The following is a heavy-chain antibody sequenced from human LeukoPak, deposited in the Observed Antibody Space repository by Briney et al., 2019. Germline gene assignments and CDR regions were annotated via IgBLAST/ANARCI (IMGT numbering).Heavy chain of an antibody. CDR3: ASLFSGYCSSTSCPSDY. J-gene: IGHJ4*02. Sequence: ASVKVSCKASGFTFTTYGFSWVRQAPGQGLEWVGWIGAHSGKTDSAQKFQGRVTMTTDTPTSTAYMELTSLRSDDTAEYYCASLFSGYCSSTSCPSDYWGQGTLVTVSS. CDR2: IGAHSGKT. CDR1: GFTFTTYG. D-gene: IGHD2-2*01. V-gene: IGHV1-18*01.